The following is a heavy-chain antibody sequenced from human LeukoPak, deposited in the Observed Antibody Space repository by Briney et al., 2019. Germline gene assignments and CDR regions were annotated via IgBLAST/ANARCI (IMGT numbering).Heavy chain of an antibody. D-gene: IGHD3-3*01. V-gene: IGHV1-2*06. Sequence: ASVKVSCKVSGYTFTGYYMHWVRRAPGQGLEWMGRINPNSGGTNYAQKFQGRVTMTRDTSISTAYMELSRLRSDDTAVYYCARNFWSGYYRMGGYYYYMDVWGKGTTVTVSS. CDR1: GYTFTGYY. CDR2: INPNSGGT. J-gene: IGHJ6*03. CDR3: ARNFWSGYYRMGGYYYYMDV.